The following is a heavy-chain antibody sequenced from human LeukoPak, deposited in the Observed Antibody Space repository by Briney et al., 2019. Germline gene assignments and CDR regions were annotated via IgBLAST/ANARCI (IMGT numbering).Heavy chain of an antibody. J-gene: IGHJ4*02. D-gene: IGHD4-17*01. CDR1: GGSISSGGYH. CDR2: IYYSGST. Sequence: PSETLTLTCTVSGGSISSGGYHWSWIRQHPGKGLVWIGYIYYSGSTYYNPSLKSRVTISVDTSKNQCSLKLSSVTAADTAVYYCARLRRVTTQPIDYWGQGTLVTVSS. CDR3: ARLRRVTTQPIDY. V-gene: IGHV4-31*03.